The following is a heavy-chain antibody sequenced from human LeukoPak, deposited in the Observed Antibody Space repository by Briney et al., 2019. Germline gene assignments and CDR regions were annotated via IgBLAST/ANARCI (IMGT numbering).Heavy chain of an antibody. Sequence: GGSLRLSCAASGFTFSSYAMSWVRQAPGKGLEWVSTISGSGSTIYYADSVKGRFTISRDNAKNSLYLQMNSLRAEDTAVYYCARRVGQLWLLGGYYFDYWGQGTLVTVSS. J-gene: IGHJ4*02. CDR2: ISGSGSTI. CDR3: ARRVGQLWLLGGYYFDY. CDR1: GFTFSSYA. V-gene: IGHV3-48*04. D-gene: IGHD5-18*01.